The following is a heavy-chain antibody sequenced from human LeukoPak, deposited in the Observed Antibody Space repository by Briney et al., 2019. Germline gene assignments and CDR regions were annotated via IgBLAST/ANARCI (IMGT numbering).Heavy chain of an antibody. CDR3: ARQGRYCSGGSCYFWFDP. Sequence: SETLSLTCTASGGSISSYHWSWIRQPPGKGLEWIGYIYYTGSTNYNPSLKSRVTISVDTSKNQFSLNLSSVTAADTAVYYCARQGRYCSGGSCYFWFDPWGQGTLVTVSS. D-gene: IGHD2-15*01. V-gene: IGHV4-59*08. CDR1: GGSISSYH. J-gene: IGHJ5*02. CDR2: IYYTGST.